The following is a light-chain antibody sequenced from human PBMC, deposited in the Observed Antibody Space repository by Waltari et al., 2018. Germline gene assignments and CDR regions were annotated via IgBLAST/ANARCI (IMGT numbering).Light chain of an antibody. CDR2: DVA. V-gene: IGLV2-23*02. CDR3: CSYAGTNSLV. Sequence: QSALTQPASVSGSPGQSIIISCTGTNSDVGGYNYVSWYQQRPGEVPKLWIYDVAKRPSVVSDRFSGAKSGNTASLTISGLLPEDEADYYCCSYAGTNSLVFGGGTRLTVL. CDR1: NSDVGGYNY. J-gene: IGLJ2*01.